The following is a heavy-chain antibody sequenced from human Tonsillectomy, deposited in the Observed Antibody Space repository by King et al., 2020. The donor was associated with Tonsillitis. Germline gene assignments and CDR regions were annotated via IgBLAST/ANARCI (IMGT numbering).Heavy chain of an antibody. CDR1: GDSISSDTYY. CDR2: IHISGGT. Sequence: QLQESGPGLVKPSQTLSLTCMVSGDSISSDTYYWSWIRQPAGKGLEWIGRIHISGGTRYNPSLRRRVTISVDTSKNPFSLSLTSVTAADTAVYYCARDSNVNNLDFDCWGQGALVTVSS. J-gene: IGHJ4*02. V-gene: IGHV4-61*02. CDR3: ARDSNVNNLDFDC. D-gene: IGHD1-14*01.